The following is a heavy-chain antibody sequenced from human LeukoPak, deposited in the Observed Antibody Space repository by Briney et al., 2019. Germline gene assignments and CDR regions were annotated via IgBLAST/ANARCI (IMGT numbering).Heavy chain of an antibody. CDR3: ARIWGSGGYFDY. CDR2: IYYSGST. D-gene: IGHD3-16*01. CDR1: GGSFSGYY. J-gene: IGHJ4*02. Sequence: SETLSLTCAVYGGSFSGYYWSWIRQPPGKGLEWIGYIYYSGSTNYNPSLKSRVTISVDTSKNQFSLKLSSVTAADTAVYYCARIWGSGGYFDYWGQGTLVTVSS. V-gene: IGHV4-59*01.